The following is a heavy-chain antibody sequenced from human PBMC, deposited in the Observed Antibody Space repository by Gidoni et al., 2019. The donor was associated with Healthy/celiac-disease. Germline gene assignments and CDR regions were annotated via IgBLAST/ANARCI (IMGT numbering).Heavy chain of an antibody. J-gene: IGHJ6*02. Sequence: QVTLKESGPALVKPTQTLTLTGTFSGFSLSTSDMRVSWIRQPPGKALEWLARIDWDDDKFYSTSLKTRITISKDTSKNQVVLTMTNMDPVDTATYYCARDGIAVAGTRVDYYYYYGMDVWGQGTTVTVSS. V-gene: IGHV2-70*04. CDR2: IDWDDDK. CDR3: ARDGIAVAGTRVDYYYYYGMDV. D-gene: IGHD6-19*01. CDR1: GFSLSTSDMR.